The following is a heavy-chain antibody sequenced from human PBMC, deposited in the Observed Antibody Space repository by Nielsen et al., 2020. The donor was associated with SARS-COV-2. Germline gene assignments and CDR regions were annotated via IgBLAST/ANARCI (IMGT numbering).Heavy chain of an antibody. J-gene: IGHJ6*03. CDR3: AIATFLYYDFWSGYSVNYYYYMDV. Sequence: WVRQAPGQGLEWMGRIIPILGIANYAQKFQGRVTMTRNTSISTAYMELSSLRSEDTAVYYCAIATFLYYDFWSGYSVNYYYYMDVWGKGTTVTVSS. CDR2: IIPILGIA. D-gene: IGHD3-3*01. V-gene: IGHV1-69*02.